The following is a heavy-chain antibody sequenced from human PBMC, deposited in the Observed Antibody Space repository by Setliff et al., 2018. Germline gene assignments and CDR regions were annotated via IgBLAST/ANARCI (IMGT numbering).Heavy chain of an antibody. D-gene: IGHD3-16*01. CDR1: GASITNINYY. J-gene: IGHJ4*02. Sequence: SETLSLTCTVSGASITNINYYWGLIRQPPGKGLEWIGSIFYSGRTFYNPSLKSRVTISVDTSRNQFSLTLSSVTAADTAVYYCARLPNYVWGSPADYWGQGTLVTVSS. V-gene: IGHV4-39*01. CDR3: ARLPNYVWGSPADY. CDR2: IFYSGRT.